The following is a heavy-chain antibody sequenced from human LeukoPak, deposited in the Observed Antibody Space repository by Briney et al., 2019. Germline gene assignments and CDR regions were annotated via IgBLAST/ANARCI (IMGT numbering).Heavy chain of an antibody. CDR3: ARTDPASLGYFDY. Sequence: GGSLRLSCAASGFTLSNFWMSWVRQAPGKGLKWVANIKKDGSVEKYVDSVKDRFTISRDNAKNSLYLQVNSLRVEDTAMYYCARTDPASLGYFDYWGQGILVTVSS. CDR1: GFTLSNFW. CDR2: IKKDGSVE. J-gene: IGHJ4*02. D-gene: IGHD6-25*01. V-gene: IGHV3-7*01.